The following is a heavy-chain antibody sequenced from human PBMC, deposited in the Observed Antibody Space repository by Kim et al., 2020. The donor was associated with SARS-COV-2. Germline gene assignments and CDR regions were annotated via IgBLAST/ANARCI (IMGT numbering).Heavy chain of an antibody. CDR3: ARDQTPALDPQPYYYYGMDV. D-gene: IGHD3-3*01. J-gene: IGHJ6*02. CDR1: GFTFSSYG. Sequence: GGSLRLSCAASGFTFSSYGMHWVRQAPGKGLEWVAVIWYDGSNKYYADSVKGRFTISRDNSKNTLYLQMNSLRAEDTAVYYCARDQTPALDPQPYYYYGMDVWGQGTTVTVSS. CDR2: IWYDGSNK. V-gene: IGHV3-33*01.